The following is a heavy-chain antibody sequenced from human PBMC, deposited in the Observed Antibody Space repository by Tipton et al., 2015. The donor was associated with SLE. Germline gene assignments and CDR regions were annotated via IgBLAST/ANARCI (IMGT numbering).Heavy chain of an antibody. CDR2: IYTSGST. D-gene: IGHD3-10*01. CDR3: ARDRRGWYFDL. V-gene: IGHV4-39*07. J-gene: IGHJ2*01. Sequence: LRLSCSVSGGSISSRSHYWGWIRQPPGKGLEWIRSIYTSGSTNYNPSLKSRVTISVDTSKNQFSLKLSSVTAADTAVYYCARDRRGWYFDLWGRGTLVTVSS. CDR1: GGSISSRSHY.